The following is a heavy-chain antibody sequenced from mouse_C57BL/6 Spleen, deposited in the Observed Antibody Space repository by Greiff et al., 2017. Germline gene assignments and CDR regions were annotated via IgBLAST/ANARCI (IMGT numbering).Heavy chain of an antibody. CDR3: ARYDGYSDY. Sequence: EVQVVESGGGLVQPGGSLSLSCAASGFTFTDYYMSWVRQPPGKALEWLGFIRNKANGYTTAYSASVKGRFTISRDNSQSILYLQMNALRAEDSATYYCARYDGYSDYWGQGTTLTVSS. CDR1: GFTFTDYY. D-gene: IGHD2-3*01. CDR2: IRNKANGYTT. V-gene: IGHV7-3*01. J-gene: IGHJ2*01.